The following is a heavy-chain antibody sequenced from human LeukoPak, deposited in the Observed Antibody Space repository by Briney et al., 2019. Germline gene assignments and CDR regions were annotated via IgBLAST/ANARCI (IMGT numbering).Heavy chain of an antibody. V-gene: IGHV1-8*03. J-gene: IGHJ6*03. D-gene: IGHD6-13*01. CDR1: GYTFTSYD. Sequence: GESLKISCKGSGYTFTSYDINWVRQATGQGLEWMGWMNPNSGNTGYAQKFQGRVTITRNTSISTAYMELSSLRSEDTAVYYCARAEGSSWYRALYYYYYMDVWGKGTTVTVSS. CDR2: MNPNSGNT. CDR3: ARAEGSSWYRALYYYYYMDV.